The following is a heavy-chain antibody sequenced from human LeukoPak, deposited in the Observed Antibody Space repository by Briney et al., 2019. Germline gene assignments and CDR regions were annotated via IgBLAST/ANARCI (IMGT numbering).Heavy chain of an antibody. CDR2: INPSGGST. CDR1: GYTFTGYY. Sequence: ASVKVSCKASGYTFTGYYMHWVRQAPGQGLEWMGIINPSGGSTSYAQKFQGRLTITADESTSTAYMELSSLRAEDTAVYYCARDLVGSHTSYSSGAWDYWGQGTLVTVSS. J-gene: IGHJ4*02. V-gene: IGHV1-46*01. D-gene: IGHD3-9*01. CDR3: ARDLVGSHTSYSSGAWDY.